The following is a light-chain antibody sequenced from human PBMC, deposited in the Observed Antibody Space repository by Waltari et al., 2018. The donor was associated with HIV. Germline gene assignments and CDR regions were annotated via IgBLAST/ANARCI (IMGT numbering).Light chain of an antibody. Sequence: QAALTQPPSASGSPGQSVTISCSGTSSDIGAYHAVSWYQHHPGKAPKLMIYEVTKRPAVVPDRFSGSTSGNTASLTVSGLQAEDEGDYYCSSFGGSNNLIFGGGTKLTVL. CDR1: SSDIGAYHA. CDR3: SSFGGSNNLI. CDR2: EVT. V-gene: IGLV2-8*01. J-gene: IGLJ2*01.